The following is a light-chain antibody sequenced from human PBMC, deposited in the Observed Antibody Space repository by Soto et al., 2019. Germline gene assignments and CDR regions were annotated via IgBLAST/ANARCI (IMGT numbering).Light chain of an antibody. CDR3: QQYSSSRLT. V-gene: IGKV3-20*01. CDR2: DAS. Sequence: EIVLTQSPGTLSLSPGARATLSCSASETISSNYLAWYQQKPGQAPRLVMYDASSRATGIPDRFSGSGSGTDFTLTISRLEAEDFALDYCQQYSSSRLTFGTGTKVDIK. J-gene: IGKJ3*01. CDR1: ETISSNY.